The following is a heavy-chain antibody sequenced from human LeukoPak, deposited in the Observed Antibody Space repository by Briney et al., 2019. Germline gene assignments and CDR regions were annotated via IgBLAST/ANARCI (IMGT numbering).Heavy chain of an antibody. V-gene: IGHV1-2*02. Sequence: GASVKVSCTASGYTFIGYYIHWVRQAPGQGLEWMGWINPNGGRINYAQKFQGRVTMTRDTSISTAYMELSRLRSDDSAVYYCARDQRLVAGTFYFDYWGQGTLVTV. J-gene: IGHJ4*02. D-gene: IGHD6-19*01. CDR2: INPNGGRI. CDR3: ARDQRLVAGTFYFDY. CDR1: GYTFIGYY.